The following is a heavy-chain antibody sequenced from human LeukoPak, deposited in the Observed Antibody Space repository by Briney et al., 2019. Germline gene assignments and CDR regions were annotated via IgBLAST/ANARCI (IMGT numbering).Heavy chain of an antibody. CDR1: GFTVSSNY. Sequence: PGGSLILSCAASGFTVSSNYMSWVRQAPGKGLEWDSVIYSGSRTYYADSVKGRFTISRDTSKNTLYLQMNSLRAEDTAVYYCARESSYGSSWSAFDYWGQGTLVTVSS. V-gene: IGHV3-53*01. D-gene: IGHD6-13*01. J-gene: IGHJ4*02. CDR3: ARESSYGSSWSAFDY. CDR2: IYSGSRT.